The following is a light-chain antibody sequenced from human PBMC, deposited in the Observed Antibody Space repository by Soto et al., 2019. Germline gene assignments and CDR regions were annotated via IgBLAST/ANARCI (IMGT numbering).Light chain of an antibody. CDR1: SSDDGGYNY. CDR2: DVS. Sequence: QSVLTQPASVSGSPGQSITISCTGTSSDDGGYNYVSWYQQHPGKAPKYIIYDVSNRPSGVSNRFSGSKSGNTAPLTISGLQAEDEADYYCSSYTTSNTRQIVFGTGTKLTVL. V-gene: IGLV2-14*01. CDR3: SSYTTSNTRQIV. J-gene: IGLJ1*01.